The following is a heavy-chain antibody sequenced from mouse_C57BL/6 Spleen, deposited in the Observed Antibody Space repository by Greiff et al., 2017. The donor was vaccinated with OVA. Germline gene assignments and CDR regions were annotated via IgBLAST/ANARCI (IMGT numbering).Heavy chain of an antibody. J-gene: IGHJ2*01. V-gene: IGHV5-9-1*02. D-gene: IGHD2-10*01. CDR1: GFTFSSYA. Sequence: EVKLVESGEGLVKPGGSLKLSCAASGFTFSSYAMSWVRQTPEKRLEWVAYISSGGDYIYYADTVKGRFTISRDNARNTLYLQMSSLKSEDTAMYYCTRETLPYYFDYWGQGTTLTVSS. CDR3: TRETLPYYFDY. CDR2: ISSGGDYI.